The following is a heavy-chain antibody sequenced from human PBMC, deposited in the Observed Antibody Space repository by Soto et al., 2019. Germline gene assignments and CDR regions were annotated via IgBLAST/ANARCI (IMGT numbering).Heavy chain of an antibody. J-gene: IGHJ4*02. CDR3: ARGHYYDYSVYSFDY. CDR1: GGSFSGNY. CDR2: INHSGSS. V-gene: IGHV4-34*01. D-gene: IGHD3-22*01. Sequence: SETLSLTCAVYGGSFSGNYWTWIRQPPGKGLEWIAEINHSGSSNYNPSLRSRVTISIDTAKNQFSLRLNSVTAADTAVYYCARGHYYDYSVYSFDYWRPGSLVTVSS.